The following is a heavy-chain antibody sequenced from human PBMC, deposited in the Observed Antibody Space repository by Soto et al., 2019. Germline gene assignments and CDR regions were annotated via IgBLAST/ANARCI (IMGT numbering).Heavy chain of an antibody. D-gene: IGHD3-3*01. Sequence: QERLVQSGAEVRKTGSSVKVSCKVTGGTSTRYAINWGRQAPGQGLEWMGGIVPMFGTSKYAQKFQGRVTITADTSTNIAYMELRILRSEDTAVYYCNRGSEYDFWSGYLWGQGTLVSVSS. J-gene: IGHJ4*02. V-gene: IGHV1-69*06. CDR1: GGTSTRYA. CDR2: IVPMFGTS. CDR3: NRGSEYDFWSGYL.